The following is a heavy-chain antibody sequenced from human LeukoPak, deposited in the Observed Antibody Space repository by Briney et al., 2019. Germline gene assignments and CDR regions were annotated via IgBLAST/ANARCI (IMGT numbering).Heavy chain of an antibody. CDR1: GGSISSYY. CDR2: VHDSAGT. Sequence: PSETLSLTCTVSGGSISSYYWSWIRQPPGKGLEWLGYVHDSAGTIYNPSLKSRVTISVGTSKTQFSLKVTSVTTADTAVYYCAKGRKDFDTNLGPFDSWGQGILVTVSS. CDR3: AKGRKDFDTNLGPFDS. V-gene: IGHV4-59*01. J-gene: IGHJ4*02. D-gene: IGHD3-9*01.